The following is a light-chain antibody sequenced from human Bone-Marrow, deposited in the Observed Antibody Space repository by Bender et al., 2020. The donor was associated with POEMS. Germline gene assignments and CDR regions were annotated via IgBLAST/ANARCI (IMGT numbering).Light chain of an antibody. J-gene: IGLJ3*02. CDR1: ALPKQY. V-gene: IGLV3-25*03. CDR2: KDS. Sequence: YDLTQPPSVSVSPGQTARISCSGDALPKQYAYWYQQKTAQAPVLVIYKDSERPSGIPERFSGSTSGTIVTLTISGVQAEDEADYYCQSADSSGTYWAFGGGTKLTVL. CDR3: QSADSSGTYWA.